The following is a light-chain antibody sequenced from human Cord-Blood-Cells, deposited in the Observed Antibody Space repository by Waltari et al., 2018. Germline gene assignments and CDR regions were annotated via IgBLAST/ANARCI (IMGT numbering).Light chain of an antibody. J-gene: IGKJ1*01. CDR2: DAS. Sequence: EIVLTQPPATLSLSPGERATLSCKASQSVSSYLAWYQQKPGPAPRFLIYDASNSATGIPARFSGSRSGTDFTLTISSLEPEDYAVYYCQQRSNWTFGQGTKVEIK. V-gene: IGKV3-11*01. CDR1: QSVSSY. CDR3: QQRSNWT.